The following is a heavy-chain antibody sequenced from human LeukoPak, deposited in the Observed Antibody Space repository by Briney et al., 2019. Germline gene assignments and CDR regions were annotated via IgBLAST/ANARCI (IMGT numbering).Heavy chain of an antibody. CDR2: FDPEDDER. J-gene: IGHJ5*02. V-gene: IGHV1-24*01. CDR3: ARGRITMVRGVIIRFDP. CDR1: GYTLTELS. D-gene: IGHD3-10*01. Sequence: GASVKVSCKVFGYTLTELSMHWVRQVPGKGLEWMGGFDPEDDERIYAQKFQGRVTMTEDTSTDTAYMELSSLRSEDAAVYYCARGRITMVRGVIIRFDPWGQGTLVTVSS.